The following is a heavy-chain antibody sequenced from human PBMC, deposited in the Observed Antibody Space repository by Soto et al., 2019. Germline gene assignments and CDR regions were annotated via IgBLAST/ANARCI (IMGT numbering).Heavy chain of an antibody. J-gene: IGHJ3*02. CDR1: GFTFSSYG. V-gene: IGHV3-33*06. Sequence: QVQLVESGGGVVQPGRSLRLSCAASGFTFSSYGMHWVRQAPGKGLEWVAVIWYDGSNKYYADSVKGRFTISRDNSKNTLYLQMNILGAEDTAVYYCAKLLYRSGTDVVDIWGQGTMVTVSS. CDR3: AKLLYRSGTDVVDI. D-gene: IGHD6-19*01. CDR2: IWYDGSNK.